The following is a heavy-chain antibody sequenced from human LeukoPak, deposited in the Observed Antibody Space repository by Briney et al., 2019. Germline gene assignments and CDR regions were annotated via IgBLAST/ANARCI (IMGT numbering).Heavy chain of an antibody. CDR2: INHSGST. V-gene: IGHV4-34*01. D-gene: IGHD2-2*01. J-gene: IGHJ3*02. CDR3: ARGANRLYCSSTSSIPRRCGAFDI. Sequence: SETLSLTCAVSGSSITSGYYWGWIRQPPGKGLEWIGEINHSGSTNYNPSLKSRVTISVDTSKNQFSLKLSSVTAADTAVYYCARGANRLYCSSTSSIPRRCGAFDIWGQGTMVTVSS. CDR1: GSSITSGYY.